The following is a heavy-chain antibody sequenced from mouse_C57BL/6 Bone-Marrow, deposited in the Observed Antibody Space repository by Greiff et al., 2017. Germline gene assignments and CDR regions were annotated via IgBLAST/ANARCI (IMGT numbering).Heavy chain of an antibody. Sequence: QVQLQQPGAELVRPGTSVKLSCKASGYTFTSYWLHWVKQRPGQGLDWIGVVDPSDSYTKYNQKFKGKATLTVDTSSSTAYMQLSSLTSEDSAVYYCARNPSYYSNAWVAYWGQGTLVTVSA. CDR3: ARNPSYYSNAWVAY. CDR2: VDPSDSYT. CDR1: GYTFTSYW. V-gene: IGHV1-59*01. D-gene: IGHD2-5*01. J-gene: IGHJ3*01.